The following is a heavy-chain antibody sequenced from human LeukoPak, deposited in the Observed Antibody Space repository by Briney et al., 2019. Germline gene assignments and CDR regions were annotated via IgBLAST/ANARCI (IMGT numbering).Heavy chain of an antibody. CDR1: GYTFTSYY. D-gene: IGHD3-22*01. CDR2: INPSGGST. CDR3: ARDRGYYDSSGYLPFDY. Sequence: ASVKVSCKASGYTFTSYYMHWVRQAPGQGLEWMGIINPSGGSTSYAQKFQGRVTMTRDTSTSTVYMELSSLRSEDMAVYYCARDRGYYDSSGYLPFDYWGQGTLVTVSS. J-gene: IGHJ4*02. V-gene: IGHV1-46*01.